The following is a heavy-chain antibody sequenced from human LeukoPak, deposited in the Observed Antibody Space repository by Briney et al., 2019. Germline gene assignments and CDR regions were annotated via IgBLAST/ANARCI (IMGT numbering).Heavy chain of an antibody. CDR3: AKLFESGTYNNFFHY. Sequence: GGSLRLSSAASGFTFSSYGMSWVRQAPGKGLEWVSAITATSSSTHDADSVQGRLTISRDNSKNTLYLQMNSLRPEDTAIYYCAKLFESGTYNNFFHYWGQGTLVTVFS. J-gene: IGHJ4*02. V-gene: IGHV3-23*01. D-gene: IGHD3-10*01. CDR2: ITATSSST. CDR1: GFTFSSYG.